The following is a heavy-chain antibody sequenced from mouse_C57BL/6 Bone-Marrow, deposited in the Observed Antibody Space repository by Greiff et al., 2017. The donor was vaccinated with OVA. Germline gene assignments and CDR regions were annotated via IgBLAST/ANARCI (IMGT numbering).Heavy chain of an antibody. CDR3: ARYIYYGDYWYFDV. CDR1: GYTFTSYW. J-gene: IGHJ1*03. D-gene: IGHD2-13*01. CDR2: IDPSDSYT. V-gene: IGHV1-69*01. Sequence: QVQLQQSGAELVMPGASVKLSCKASGYTFTSYWMHWVKQRPGQGLEWIGEIDPSDSYTNYNQKFKGKSTLTVDKSSSTAYMQLSSLTSEDSAVYYCARYIYYGDYWYFDVWGTGTTVTVSS.